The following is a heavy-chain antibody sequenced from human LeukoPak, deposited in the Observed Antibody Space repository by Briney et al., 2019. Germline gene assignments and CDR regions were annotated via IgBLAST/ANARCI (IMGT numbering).Heavy chain of an antibody. Sequence: SETLSLTCTVSGGSISSYYWSWLRQPAGKGLEWIGRIYTSGSTNYNPSLKSRVTMSVDTSKNQFSLKLSSVTAADTAVYYCAREPTYYDFWSGYLYYGMDVWGQGTTVTVSS. CDR3: AREPTYYDFWSGYLYYGMDV. D-gene: IGHD3-3*01. CDR1: GGSISSYY. V-gene: IGHV4-4*07. CDR2: IYTSGST. J-gene: IGHJ6*02.